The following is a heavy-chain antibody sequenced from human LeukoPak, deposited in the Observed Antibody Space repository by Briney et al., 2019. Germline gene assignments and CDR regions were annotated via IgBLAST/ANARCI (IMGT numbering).Heavy chain of an antibody. CDR2: INPSGGST. D-gene: IGHD2-2*01. CDR1: GYTFTSYY. V-gene: IGHV1-46*01. Sequence: ASVKVSCKASGYTFTSYYMHWVRQAPGQGLEWMGIINPSGGSTSYAQKFQGRVTITADESTSTAYMELSSLRSEDTAVYYCARGDCSSTSCYARIFFGLNYYYYYGMDVWGQGTTVTVSS. CDR3: ARGDCSSTSCYARIFFGLNYYYYYGMDV. J-gene: IGHJ6*02.